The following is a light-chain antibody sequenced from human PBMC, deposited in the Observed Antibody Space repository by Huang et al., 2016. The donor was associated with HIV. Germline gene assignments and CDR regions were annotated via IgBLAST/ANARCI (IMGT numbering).Light chain of an antibody. CDR3: HQYAGPPFT. V-gene: IGKV3-20*01. CDR2: GAS. J-gene: IGKJ3*01. Sequence: EIVLTQSPGTRSLSPGERATLSCRASQSVSNNFLAWYLQKPGQAPTLLIYGASTRATDSPDRFSGSGSGTDFTLTISRLEPEDFAVYYCHQYAGPPFTFGPGTKVDLK. CDR1: QSVSNNF.